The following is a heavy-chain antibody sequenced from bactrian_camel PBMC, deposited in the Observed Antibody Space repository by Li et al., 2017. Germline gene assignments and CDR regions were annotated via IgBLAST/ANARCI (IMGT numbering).Heavy chain of an antibody. V-gene: IGHV3S55*01. Sequence: HVQLVESGGGSVEAGGSLRLSCTASGFTLNDHDMGWYRQVPGNECELVSTLSTDGSTYYGDSVKGRFTISRDNAKKTVYLQMNSLKPEDTAMYYCASTPGEFYGVPTRWWNPGFYKYWGQGTQVIVS. CDR1: GFTLNDHD. D-gene: IGHD3*01. CDR2: LSTDGST. J-gene: IGHJ4*01. CDR3: ASTPGEFYGVPTRWWNPGFYKY.